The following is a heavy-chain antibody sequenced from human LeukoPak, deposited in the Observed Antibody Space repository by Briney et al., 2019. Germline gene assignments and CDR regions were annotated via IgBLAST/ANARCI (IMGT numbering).Heavy chain of an antibody. CDR1: GVSISSDKYY. CDR2: MYYSGRT. Sequence: SEPLSLTCTVSGVSISSDKYYWSWSRQRPGKGLEWIGYMYYSGRTSYNPSLMSRVSISIDGFKFLFSLRLISVSVVDTAVFFCATPYCGTISCLDVFDVWGQGTTVTVSS. V-gene: IGHV4-31*03. CDR3: ATPYCGTISCLDVFDV. J-gene: IGHJ3*01. D-gene: IGHD2-21*01.